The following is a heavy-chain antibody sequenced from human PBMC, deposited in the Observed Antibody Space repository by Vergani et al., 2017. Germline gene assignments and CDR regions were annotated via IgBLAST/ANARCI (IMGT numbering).Heavy chain of an antibody. CDR1: GFTFDDYA. CDR2: IWNDGSNK. D-gene: IGHD2-8*01. V-gene: IGHV3-33*08. J-gene: IGHJ3*02. CDR3: ARLLNGFDI. Sequence: VQLVESGGVVVQPGGSLRLSCAASGFTFDDYAMHWVRQAPGKGLEWVAVIWNDGSNKYSADSVKGRFSISRDNSENMLYLQMNFLKAEDTAVYYCARLLNGFDIWGQGTMVTVSS.